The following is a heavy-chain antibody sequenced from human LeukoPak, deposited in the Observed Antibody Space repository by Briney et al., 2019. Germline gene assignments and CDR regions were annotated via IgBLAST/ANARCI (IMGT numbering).Heavy chain of an antibody. CDR2: ISGSGGST. CDR3: AKSARGDYILGWFDP. D-gene: IGHD4-17*01. Sequence: GGSLRLSCAASGFTFSSYGMHWVRQAPGKGLEWVSAISGSGGSTYYADSVKGRFTISRDNSKNTLYLQMNSLRAEDTAVYYCAKSARGDYILGWFDPWGQGTLVTVSS. CDR1: GFTFSSYG. V-gene: IGHV3-23*01. J-gene: IGHJ5*02.